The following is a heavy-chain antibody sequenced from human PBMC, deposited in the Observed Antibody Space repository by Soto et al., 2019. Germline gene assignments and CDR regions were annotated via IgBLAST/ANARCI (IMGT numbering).Heavy chain of an antibody. D-gene: IGHD7-27*01. V-gene: IGHV3-74*01. Sequence: EVQLVESGGGLVQPGGSLRLSCAASGFTFSNYWMNWVRQDPGKGLVWVSRINGDGSSRSYADSVKGRFTISRDNAKNTLYLQMNSLRVEDTAVYYCARGDVGAFDIWGQGTMVTVSS. J-gene: IGHJ3*02. CDR3: ARGDVGAFDI. CDR1: GFTFSNYW. CDR2: INGDGSSR.